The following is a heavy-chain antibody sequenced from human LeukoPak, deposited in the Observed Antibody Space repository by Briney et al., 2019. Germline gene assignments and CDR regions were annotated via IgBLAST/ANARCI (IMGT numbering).Heavy chain of an antibody. CDR1: GYRFTTYW. D-gene: IGHD1-7*01. Sequence: GESLKISCKASGYRFTTYWIAWVRQMPGKGLEWMGIIYPGDSDSRYSPSFQGQVTISADKSISTACLQWSSLKASDTAMYCCARHEIEGTTPYVDYWGQGTLVTVSS. CDR3: ARHEIEGTTPYVDY. V-gene: IGHV5-51*01. J-gene: IGHJ4*02. CDR2: IYPGDSDS.